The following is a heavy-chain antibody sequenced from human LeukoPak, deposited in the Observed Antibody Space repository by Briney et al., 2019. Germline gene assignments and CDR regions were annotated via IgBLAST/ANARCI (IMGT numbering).Heavy chain of an antibody. J-gene: IGHJ4*02. D-gene: IGHD2-2*01. Sequence: SETLSLTCTVSGASISSYYWSWIRQPPGKGLEWIGYIYYSGSTNYNPSLKSRVTISVDTSKNQFSLKLSSVTAADTAVYYCARQAGPYCSSTTCYLDYWGQGTLVTVSS. CDR3: ARQAGPYCSSTTCYLDY. V-gene: IGHV4-59*08. CDR1: GASISSYY. CDR2: IYYSGST.